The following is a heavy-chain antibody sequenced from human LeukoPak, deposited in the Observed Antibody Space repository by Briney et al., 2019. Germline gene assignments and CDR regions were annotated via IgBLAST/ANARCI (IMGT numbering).Heavy chain of an antibody. Sequence: GRSLRLSCAASAFTFDDYAMHWVRQAPGQGLSWVSGISRNSGAIGYVDSVKGRFTISRDNAKNSLFLQMNSLQDEDMALYFCAKGISVTDYYYGMDVWGQGTTVTVSS. J-gene: IGHJ6*02. CDR1: AFTFDDYA. CDR3: AKGISVTDYYYGMDV. D-gene: IGHD2-21*02. V-gene: IGHV3-9*03. CDR2: ISRNSGAI.